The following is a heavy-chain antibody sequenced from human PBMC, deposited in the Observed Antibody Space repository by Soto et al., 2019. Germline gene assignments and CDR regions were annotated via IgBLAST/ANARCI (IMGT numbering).Heavy chain of an antibody. Sequence: EVQLWQSGGGLVQPGGSLRLSCAVSGFTFSSYVMTWVRQAPGKGLEWVSAISGTGGAYYADSVKGRFTISRDNSKNAMYLQMNSLRDEDTAVYYCAKERRGAECKAGTCFSPDYWGQGTLVIVSS. CDR3: AKERRGAECKAGTCFSPDY. CDR2: ISGTGGA. V-gene: IGHV3-23*01. D-gene: IGHD2-15*01. J-gene: IGHJ4*02. CDR1: GFTFSSYV.